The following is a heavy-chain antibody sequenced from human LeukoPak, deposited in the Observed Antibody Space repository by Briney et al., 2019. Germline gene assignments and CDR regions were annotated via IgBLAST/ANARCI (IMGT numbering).Heavy chain of an antibody. V-gene: IGHV1-18*01. Sequence: ASVKVSCKASGYTFTNYGINWVRQAPGQGLEWVGWTSPDTGDTNYAQKVQGRVTMTADTSTSTVYMELRSLKSDDTAIYYCAREGPGDFDFRGQGTLVTVSS. CDR2: TSPDTGDT. J-gene: IGHJ4*02. CDR1: GYTFTNYG. D-gene: IGHD7-27*01. CDR3: AREGPGDFDF.